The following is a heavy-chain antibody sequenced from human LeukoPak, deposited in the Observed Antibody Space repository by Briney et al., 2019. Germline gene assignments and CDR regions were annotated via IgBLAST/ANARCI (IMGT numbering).Heavy chain of an antibody. CDR3: ARDKRDDAFDI. V-gene: IGHV4-59*12. J-gene: IGHJ3*02. Sequence: PSETLSLTCTVSGGSISSYYWSWIRQPPGKGLEWIGYIYYGGSTNYNPSLKSRVTMSVDTSKNQFSLKLSSVTAADTAVYYCARDKRDDAFDIWGQGTMVTVSS. CDR2: IYYGGST. CDR1: GGSISSYY.